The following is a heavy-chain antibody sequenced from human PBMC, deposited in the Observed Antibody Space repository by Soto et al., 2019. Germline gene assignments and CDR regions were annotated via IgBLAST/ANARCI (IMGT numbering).Heavy chain of an antibody. D-gene: IGHD3-3*01. CDR2: ISYDGSNK. V-gene: IGHV3-30*18. CDR3: AKDLYYDFWSGTASAFDY. CDR1: GFTFSSYG. J-gene: IGHJ4*02. Sequence: GGSLRLSCAASGFTFSSYGMHWVRQAPGKGLEWVAVISYDGSNKYYADSVKGRFTISRDNSKNTLYLQMNSLRAEDTAVYYCAKDLYYDFWSGTASAFDYWGQGTLVTVSS.